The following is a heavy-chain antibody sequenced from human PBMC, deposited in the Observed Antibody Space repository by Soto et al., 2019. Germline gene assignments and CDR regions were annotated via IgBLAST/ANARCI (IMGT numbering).Heavy chain of an antibody. J-gene: IGHJ6*02. CDR3: ARAYYYGSGRGRSMDV. V-gene: IGHV4-61*01. Sequence: QVQLQESDPGLVKPSETLSLTYTVSGGSVSSGTYYWTWIRQPPGKGLEWIGYIYGTGSTNYNPSLKCRVTISVDTSKNQFSLKLSSVTAADTAVYYCARAYYYGSGRGRSMDVWGQGTTVTV. CDR1: GGSVSSGTYY. CDR2: IYGTGST. D-gene: IGHD3-10*01.